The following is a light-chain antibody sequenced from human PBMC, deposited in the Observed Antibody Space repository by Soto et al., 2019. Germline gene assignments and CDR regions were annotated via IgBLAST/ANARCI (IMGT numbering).Light chain of an antibody. CDR2: EVS. CDR1: SSDVGGYNY. CDR3: SSYTSSSTLYV. J-gene: IGLJ1*01. Sequence: QSALTQPASVSGSPGQSITISCTGTSSDVGGYNYVSWYQQHPGKAPKLMIYEVSNRPSGVSNRFSGSTSGNTASLTISGLPAEDEADYYCSSYTSSSTLYVFGTETKLTVL. V-gene: IGLV2-14*01.